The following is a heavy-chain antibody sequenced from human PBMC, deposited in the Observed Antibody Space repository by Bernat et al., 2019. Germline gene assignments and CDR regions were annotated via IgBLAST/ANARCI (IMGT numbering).Heavy chain of an antibody. J-gene: IGHJ5*02. CDR3: ARLTSGSYDLNWFDP. CDR1: GGSISSSSFY. CDR2: MYYSGNT. V-gene: IGHV4-39*01. Sequence: QLQLQESGPGLVKPSETLSLTCTVSGGSISSSSFYWGWIRQPPGKGLEWIGSMYYSGNTYYNAPLKSRVTISVDTSQNQFALKLTSVTAADTAVYYCARLTSGSYDLNWFDPWGQGTLVTVSS. D-gene: IGHD3-10*01.